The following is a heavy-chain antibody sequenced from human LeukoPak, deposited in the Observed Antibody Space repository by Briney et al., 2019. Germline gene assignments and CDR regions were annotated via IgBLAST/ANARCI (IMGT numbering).Heavy chain of an antibody. V-gene: IGHV5-51*01. J-gene: IGHJ4*02. CDR3: ARDFPVRAVAGMGGGY. CDR1: GYSFTSYW. Sequence: GESLKISCKGSGYSFTSYWIGWVRQMPGKGLEWMGIIYPGDSDTRYSPSFQGQVTISADKSISTAYMELSRLRSDDTAVYYCARDFPVRAVAGMGGGYWGQGTLVTVSS. D-gene: IGHD6-19*01. CDR2: IYPGDSDT.